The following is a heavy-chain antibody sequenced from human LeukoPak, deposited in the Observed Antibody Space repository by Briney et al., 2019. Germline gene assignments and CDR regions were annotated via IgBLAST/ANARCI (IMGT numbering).Heavy chain of an antibody. CDR1: GFTFSSYV. Sequence: GGSLRLSCAASGFTFSSYVMNWVRQDPGKGLEWVSTISGSGGRTYYADSVKGRFTISRDNSKKTLYLQTNSPRVEDTAVYYCASRTGGWFDPWGQGTLVTVSS. D-gene: IGHD1-14*01. J-gene: IGHJ5*02. V-gene: IGHV3-23*01. CDR3: ASRTGGWFDP. CDR2: ISGSGGRT.